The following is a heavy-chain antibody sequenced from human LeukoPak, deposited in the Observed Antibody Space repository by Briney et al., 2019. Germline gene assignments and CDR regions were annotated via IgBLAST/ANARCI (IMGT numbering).Heavy chain of an antibody. CDR2: ISSSGSTI. V-gene: IGHV3-11*04. CDR3: ARDPATQQRGLYYFDY. J-gene: IGHJ4*02. D-gene: IGHD6-13*01. Sequence: GGSLRLSCAASGFTFSDYYMSWIRQAPGKGLEWVSYISSSGSTIYYADSVKGRFTISRDNAKNSLYLQMNSLRAEDTAVYYCARDPATQQRGLYYFDYWGQGTLVTVSS. CDR1: GFTFSDYY.